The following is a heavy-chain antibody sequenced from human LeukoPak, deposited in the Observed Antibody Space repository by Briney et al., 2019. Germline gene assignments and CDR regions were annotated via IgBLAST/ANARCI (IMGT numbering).Heavy chain of an antibody. D-gene: IGHD5-18*01. CDR2: MNPNGGNT. CDR1: GYTFTSYD. J-gene: IGHJ6*03. CDR3: AKTGYSYGYYYYYYMDV. V-gene: IGHV1-8*01. Sequence: ASVKVSCKASGYTFTSYDINWVRQATGQGLEWMGWMNPNGGNTGYAQKFQGRVTMTRNTSISTAYMELSSLRSEDTAVYYCAKTGYSYGYYYYYYMDVWGKGTTVTVSS.